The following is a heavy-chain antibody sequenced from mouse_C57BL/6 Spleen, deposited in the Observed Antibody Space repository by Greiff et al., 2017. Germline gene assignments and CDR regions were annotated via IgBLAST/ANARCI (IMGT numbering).Heavy chain of an antibody. V-gene: IGHV1-76*01. CDR2: IYPGSGNT. CDR1: GYTFTDYY. CDR3: ARSPSNSYYFDY. Sequence: QVQLQQSGAELVRPGASVKLSCKASGYTFTDYYINWVKQRPGQGLEWIARIYPGSGNTYYNEKFKGKATLTAEKSSSTAYMQLSSLTSEDSAVYFCARSPSNSYYFDYWGQGTTLTVSS. J-gene: IGHJ2*01. D-gene: IGHD4-1*02.